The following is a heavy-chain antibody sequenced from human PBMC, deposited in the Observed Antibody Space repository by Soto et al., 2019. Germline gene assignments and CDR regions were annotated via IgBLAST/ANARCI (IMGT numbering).Heavy chain of an antibody. CDR2: ISAHNGHT. CDR3: ARGRYGDY. CDR1: GYIFTSYG. V-gene: IGHV1-18*01. J-gene: IGHJ4*02. D-gene: IGHD4-17*01. Sequence: QAHLVQSGPEVKKPGASVKVSCKGSGYIFTSYGIAWVRQAPGQGLEWMGWISAHNGHTAYAQKFQGRVTATRHTSTSTAYLELRSLRTDDTALYSCARGRYGDYWGQGAVVTVSS.